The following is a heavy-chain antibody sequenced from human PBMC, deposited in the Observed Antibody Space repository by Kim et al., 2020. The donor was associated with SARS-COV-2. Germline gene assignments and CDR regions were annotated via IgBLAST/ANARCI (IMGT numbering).Heavy chain of an antibody. CDR2: ISYDGTNK. CDR3: ARKPTTSSSSSHLDY. J-gene: IGHJ4*01. CDR1: GFTFSNYA. V-gene: IGHV3-30*04. Sequence: GGSLRLSCAASGFTFSNYAMFWVRQAPGKGLEWVALISYDGTNKDYADSVKGRLTISRDNSKSTLYLQMNSLRVADTAVYFCARKPTTSSSSSHLDYWG. D-gene: IGHD6-6*01.